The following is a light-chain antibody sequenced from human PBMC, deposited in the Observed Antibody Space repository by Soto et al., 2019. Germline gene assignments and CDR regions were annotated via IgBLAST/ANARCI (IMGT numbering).Light chain of an antibody. CDR3: QRRSNWSTT. J-gene: IGKJ1*01. CDR2: DAS. CDR1: QSVSSY. Sequence: EIVLTQSTATLSLSPGERATLSCRASQSVSSYLAWYQQKPGQPPRLLIYDASNRATGIPARFSGSGSGTDFTLTISSLEPEDFAVYYCQRRSNWSTTFGQGTKVDIK. V-gene: IGKV3-11*01.